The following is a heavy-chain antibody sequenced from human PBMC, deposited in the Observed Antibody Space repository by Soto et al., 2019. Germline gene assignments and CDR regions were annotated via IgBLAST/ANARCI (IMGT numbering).Heavy chain of an antibody. V-gene: IGHV3-64D*06. J-gene: IGHJ6*02. CDR1: GFTFSSYA. CDR3: VKDRGGERYCSSTSCPGYCSGGSCYYYYGMDV. Sequence: GGSLRLSCSASGFTFSSYAMHWVRQAPGKGLEYVSAISSNGGSTYYADSVKGRFTISRDNSKNTLYLQMSSLRAEDTAVYYCVKDRGGERYCSSTSCPGYCSGGSCYYYYGMDVWGQGTTVTVSS. CDR2: ISSNGGST. D-gene: IGHD2-2*01.